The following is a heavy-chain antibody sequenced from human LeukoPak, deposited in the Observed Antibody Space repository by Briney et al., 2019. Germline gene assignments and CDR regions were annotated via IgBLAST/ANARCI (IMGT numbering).Heavy chain of an antibody. D-gene: IGHD4-17*01. CDR1: RLTLSSCA. J-gene: IGHJ4*02. CDR2: ISGSGGST. V-gene: IGHV3-23*01. CDR3: AKVSGDDGDSAYDY. Sequence: PGGALRLSCAASRLTLSSCAMSWVRQAPGKGLEWVSAISGSGGSTYYADSVKGRFTISRDNSKNTLYLQINSLRAEDTAVYYCAKVSGDDGDSAYDYWGQGTLVTVSS.